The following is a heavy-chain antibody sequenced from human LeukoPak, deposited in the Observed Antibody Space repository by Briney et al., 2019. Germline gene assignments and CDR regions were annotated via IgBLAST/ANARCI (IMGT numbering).Heavy chain of an antibody. Sequence: SETLSLTCTVSGGSISSYYWSWIRQPPGKGLEWIGYIYYSGSTYYNPSLKSRVTISVDTSKNQFSLKLSSVTAADTAVYYCVYYDSSGYLDYWGQGTLVTVSS. CDR1: GGSISSYY. V-gene: IGHV4-59*08. CDR2: IYYSGST. D-gene: IGHD3-22*01. CDR3: VYYDSSGYLDY. J-gene: IGHJ4*02.